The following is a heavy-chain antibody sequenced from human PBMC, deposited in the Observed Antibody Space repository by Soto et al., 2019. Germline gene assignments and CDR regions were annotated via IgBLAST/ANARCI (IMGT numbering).Heavy chain of an antibody. J-gene: IGHJ4*02. CDR3: ARDAAVPGESDRFAY. D-gene: IGHD6-19*01. V-gene: IGHV4-4*02. CDR1: GDSIKTNYW. Sequence: QVQLQESGPGLVKPSGTLSLTCAVSGDSIKTNYWWSWVRQPPGKGLEWIGEVYHHGLTNYNPSLKSRVTMSVDTSRNQFSPRLTSVTAADTAIYYCARDAAVPGESDRFAYWGQGTLVTVSS. CDR2: VYHHGLT.